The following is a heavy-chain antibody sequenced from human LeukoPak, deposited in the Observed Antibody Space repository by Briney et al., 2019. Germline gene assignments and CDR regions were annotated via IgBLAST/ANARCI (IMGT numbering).Heavy chain of an antibody. J-gene: IGHJ4*02. CDR3: ARGFYDFWSSYYTHSDY. V-gene: IGHV3-21*01. CDR1: GFTFSSYS. D-gene: IGHD3-3*01. Sequence: PGGSLRLSCAASGFTFSSYSMNWVRQAPGKGLEWVSSVSSSSSYIYYADSVKGRFTISRDNAKNSLSLQMNSLRAEDTAVYYCARGFYDFWSSYYTHSDYWGQGTLVTVSS. CDR2: VSSSSSYI.